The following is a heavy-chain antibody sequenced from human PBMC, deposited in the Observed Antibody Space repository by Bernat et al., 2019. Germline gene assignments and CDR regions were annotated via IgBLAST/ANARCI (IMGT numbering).Heavy chain of an antibody. D-gene: IGHD2-2*01. Sequence: QVQLQQWGAGLLKPSETLSLTCAVYGGSFSGNYWSWIRQPPGKGLEWIGEINHSGSTNYNPSLKSRVTISVDTSKNQFSLKLSSVTAADTAMYYCARGVIGYCTSTSCYDAFDIWGQGTMVTVSS. CDR1: GGSFSGNY. V-gene: IGHV4-34*01. CDR2: INHSGST. J-gene: IGHJ3*02. CDR3: ARGVIGYCTSTSCYDAFDI.